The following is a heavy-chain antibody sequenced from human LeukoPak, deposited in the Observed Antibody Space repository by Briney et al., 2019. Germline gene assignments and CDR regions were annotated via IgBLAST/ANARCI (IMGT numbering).Heavy chain of an antibody. CDR3: ARVPYSSGWYFDY. Sequence: GGSLRLSCAASGFTVSSNYMSWVRQVPGKGLEWVSVIYSGGSTYYADSVKGRFTISRDSSKNTLYLQMNRLRGEDTAVHYCARVPYSSGWYFDYWGQGTLVTVSS. CDR1: GFTVSSNY. V-gene: IGHV3-53*01. J-gene: IGHJ4*02. CDR2: IYSGGST. D-gene: IGHD6-19*01.